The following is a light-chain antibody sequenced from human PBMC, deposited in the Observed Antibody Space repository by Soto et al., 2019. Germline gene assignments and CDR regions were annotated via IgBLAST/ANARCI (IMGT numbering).Light chain of an antibody. Sequence: EIVMTQSPATLSASPGERATLSCRASQSVSATVAWYQQKSGQAPRLLIYYASTRATGVPARFSGSGSGTDFTLTSTSLQSEDFGVYYCQQYRACPTTFGQGTKVEIK. CDR3: QQYRACPTT. J-gene: IGKJ1*01. CDR1: QSVSAT. CDR2: YAS. V-gene: IGKV3-15*01.